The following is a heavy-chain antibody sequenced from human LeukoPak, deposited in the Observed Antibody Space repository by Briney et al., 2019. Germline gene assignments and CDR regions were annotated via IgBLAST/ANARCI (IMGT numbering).Heavy chain of an antibody. Sequence: GGSLRLSCAASGFTLRYHAMTWVRQAPGKGLEWVSANSGSGGSTYSADSVKGRFTISRDNSENTLYLQMSGLRGEDTAIYYCARESQRRRDGYNSVNWGLGFDYWGQGVLVTVSS. V-gene: IGHV3-23*01. J-gene: IGHJ4*02. CDR3: ARESQRRRDGYNSVNWGLGFDY. D-gene: IGHD5-24*01. CDR1: GFTLRYHA. CDR2: NSGSGGST.